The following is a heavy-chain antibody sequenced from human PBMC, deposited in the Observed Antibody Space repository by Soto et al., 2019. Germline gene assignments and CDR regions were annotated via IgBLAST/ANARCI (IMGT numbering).Heavy chain of an antibody. J-gene: IGHJ3*02. CDR1: GGSISSSSYY. Sequence: PSETLSLTCTVSGGSISSSSYYWGWIRQPPGKGLEWIGSIYYSGSTYYNPSLKSRVTISVDTSKNQFSLKLSSVTAADTAVYYCARESLRFLEWSTDAFDIWGQGTMVTVS. CDR3: ARESLRFLEWSTDAFDI. V-gene: IGHV4-39*02. D-gene: IGHD3-3*01. CDR2: IYYSGST.